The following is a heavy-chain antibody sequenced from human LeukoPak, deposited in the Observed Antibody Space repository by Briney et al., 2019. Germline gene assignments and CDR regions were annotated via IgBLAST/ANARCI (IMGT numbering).Heavy chain of an antibody. V-gene: IGHV1-2*02. D-gene: IGHD1-26*01. J-gene: IGHJ4*02. CDR3: ARGDLVPQWVRIDY. CDR1: GYTFTGYY. Sequence: EASVKVSCKASGYTFTGYYMHWVRQAPGQGLEWMGWINPNSGGTNYAQKFQGRVTMTRDTSISTAYMELSRLRSDDTAVYYCARGDLVPQWVRIDYWGQGTLVTVSS. CDR2: INPNSGGT.